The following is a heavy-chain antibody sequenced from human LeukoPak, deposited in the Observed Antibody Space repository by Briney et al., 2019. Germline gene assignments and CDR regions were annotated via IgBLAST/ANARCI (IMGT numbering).Heavy chain of an antibody. J-gene: IGHJ4*02. CDR3: AKCGTYFDFDY. D-gene: IGHD1-26*01. CDR2: MNQDGSEK. Sequence: GGSLRLSCAASGFIFTNFWVNWVRQAPGKGLEWVANMNQDGSEKYYLDSVKGRFTISRDNAKNSVYLQMNSLSPEDTAVYYCAKCGTYFDFDYWGQGALVTVSS. V-gene: IGHV3-7*01. CDR1: GFIFTNFW.